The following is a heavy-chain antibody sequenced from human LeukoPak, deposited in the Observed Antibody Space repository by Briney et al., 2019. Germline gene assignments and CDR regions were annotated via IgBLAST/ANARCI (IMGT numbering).Heavy chain of an antibody. V-gene: IGHV4-39*01. CDR2: IYYSGST. D-gene: IGHD6-13*01. J-gene: IGHJ4*02. Sequence: SETLSLTCTVSGGSISSSSYCWGWIREPPGKGLEWIASIYYSGSTSYNPSLKSRVTIFVDTSKNQFSLRLSSVTAADTALYYCARHGQQQLLTFFDYWGQGTLVTVSS. CDR3: ARHGQQQLLTFFDY. CDR1: GGSISSSSYC.